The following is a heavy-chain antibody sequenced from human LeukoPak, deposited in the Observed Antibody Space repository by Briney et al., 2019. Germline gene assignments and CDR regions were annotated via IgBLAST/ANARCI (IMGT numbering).Heavy chain of an antibody. J-gene: IGHJ5*02. V-gene: IGHV3-21*01. CDR2: ISSSSSYI. CDR3: AREGESCIDP. D-gene: IGHD2-15*01. Sequence: GGSLRLSCAASGFTFSSYSMNWVRQAPGKGLEWVSSISSSSSYIYYAGSVKGRFTISRDNAKNSLYLQMNSLRAEDTAVYYCAREGESCIDPWGQGTLVTVSS. CDR1: GFTFSSYS.